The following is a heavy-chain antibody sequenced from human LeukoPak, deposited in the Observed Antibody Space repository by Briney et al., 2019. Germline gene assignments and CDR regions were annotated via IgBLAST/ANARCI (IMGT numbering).Heavy chain of an antibody. V-gene: IGHV1-69*13. CDR3: ARLGVWSGYYLHYYGMDV. CDR1: GYTFTGYY. CDR2: IIPIFGTA. Sequence: GASVKVSCKASGYTFTGYYIHWVRQAPGQGLEWMGGIIPIFGTANYAQKFQGRVTITADESTSTAYMELSSLRSEDTAVYYCARLGVWSGYYLHYYGMDVWGQGTTVTVSS. D-gene: IGHD3-3*01. J-gene: IGHJ6*02.